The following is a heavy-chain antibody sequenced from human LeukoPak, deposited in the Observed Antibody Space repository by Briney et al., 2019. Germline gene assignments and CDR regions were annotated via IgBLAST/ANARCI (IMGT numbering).Heavy chain of an antibody. V-gene: IGHV3-23*01. CDR3: AKDPETSGSYYFDY. Sequence: GGSLRLSWAASGFTLSSYWMSWVRQAPGKGLEWVSAISGSGGSTYYADSVKGRFTISRDNSKNTLYLQMNSLRAEDTAVYYCAKDPETSGSYYFDYWGQGTLVTVSS. J-gene: IGHJ4*02. CDR1: GFTLSSYW. D-gene: IGHD1-26*01. CDR2: ISGSGGST.